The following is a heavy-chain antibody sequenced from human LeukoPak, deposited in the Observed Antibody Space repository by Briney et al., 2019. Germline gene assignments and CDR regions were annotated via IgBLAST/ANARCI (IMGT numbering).Heavy chain of an antibody. CDR1: GFTVSSNY. D-gene: IGHD5-18*01. CDR3: AKGPGTGYSYGYGIFDY. CDR2: ISGSGGST. Sequence: GGSLRLSCAASGFTVSSNYMSWVRQAPGKGLEWVSAISGSGGSTYYADSVKGRFTISRDNSKNTLYLQMNSLRAEDTAVYYCAKGPGTGYSYGYGIFDYWGQGTLVTVSS. V-gene: IGHV3-23*01. J-gene: IGHJ4*02.